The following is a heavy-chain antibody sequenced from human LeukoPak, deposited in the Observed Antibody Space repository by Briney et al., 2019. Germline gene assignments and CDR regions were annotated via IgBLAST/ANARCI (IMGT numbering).Heavy chain of an antibody. CDR3: ARLYYYDSSTYAFEI. CDR2: IIPIFGTA. CDR1: GGTFSSYA. V-gene: IGHV1-69*05. J-gene: IGHJ3*02. D-gene: IGHD3-22*01. Sequence: SVKVSCKASGGTFSSYAISWVRQAPGQGLEWMGRIIPIFGTANYAQKFQGRVTITTDESTSTAYMELSSLRSEDTAVYYCARLYYYDSSTYAFEIWGQGTMVTVSS.